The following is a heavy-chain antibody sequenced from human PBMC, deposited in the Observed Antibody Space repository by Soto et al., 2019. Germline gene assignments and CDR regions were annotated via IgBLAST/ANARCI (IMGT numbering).Heavy chain of an antibody. J-gene: IGHJ4*01. D-gene: IGHD6-13*01. CDR1: GGTFSSYA. Sequence: SVKVSCKASGGTFSSYAISWVRQAPGQGLEWMGGIIPIFGTANYAQKFQGRVTITADKSTSTAYMELSSLRSEDTAVYYCASELLGYSSSWYLDVIGGNYFDYWX. V-gene: IGHV1-69*06. CDR2: IIPIFGTA. CDR3: ASELLGYSSSWYLDVIGGNYFDY.